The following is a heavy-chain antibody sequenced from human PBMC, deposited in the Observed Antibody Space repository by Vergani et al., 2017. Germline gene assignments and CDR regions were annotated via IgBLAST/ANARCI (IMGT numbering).Heavy chain of an antibody. Sequence: QVQLQESGPGLVRPSETLSLTCTVSGGSLSGYYWSWIRQHPGKGLEWIGYIYYSGSTYYNPSLKSRVTISVDTSKNQFSLKLSSVTAADTAVYYCARGGLARRFDYWGQGTLVTVSS. J-gene: IGHJ4*02. V-gene: IGHV4-31*03. D-gene: IGHD3-16*01. CDR3: ARGGLARRFDY. CDR1: GGSLSGYY. CDR2: IYYSGST.